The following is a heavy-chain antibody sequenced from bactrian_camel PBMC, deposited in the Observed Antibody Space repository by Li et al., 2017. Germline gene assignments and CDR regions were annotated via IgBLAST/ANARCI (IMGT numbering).Heavy chain of an antibody. D-gene: IGHD3*01. CDR2: INRGGSST. V-gene: IGHV3S40*01. CDR3: VRDARAILRVPVPHAC. Sequence: VQLVESGGGLVQPGGTLRLSCAASGFTFSTYAMSWVRQAPGKGLEWVSTINRGGSSTYYTDSVKGRFTISQDDAQTTVYLQMDRLIPEDSGVYYCVRDARAILRVPVPHACRGQGTQVTVS. J-gene: IGHJ4*01. CDR1: GFTFSTYA.